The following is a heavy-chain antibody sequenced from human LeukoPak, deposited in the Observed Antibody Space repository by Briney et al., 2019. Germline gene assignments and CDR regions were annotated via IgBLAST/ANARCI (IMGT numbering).Heavy chain of an antibody. CDR2: IRHDGTNK. V-gene: IGHV3-30*02. J-gene: IGHJ1*01. CDR1: GFAFNDYG. CDR3: ARSFFQWNYGSCLDS. Sequence: GGSLRLSCAGSGFAFNDYGMSWVSQAPGKGLKWVAFIRHDGTNKFYADSVKGRFTISRDNSRNTLFLQMDSLSIEDTAVYSCARSFFQWNYGSCLDSWGQGTLVTVSS. D-gene: IGHD1-7*01.